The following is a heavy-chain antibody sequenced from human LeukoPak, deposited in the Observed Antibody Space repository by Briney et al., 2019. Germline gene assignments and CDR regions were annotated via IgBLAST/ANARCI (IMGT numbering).Heavy chain of an antibody. D-gene: IGHD3-16*01. CDR2: IYHSERT. J-gene: IGHJ4*02. Sequence: SETLSLTCTVSGYSINNGFYWGWIRQPPGQGLEWIGSIYHSERTHYNPSLKSRVTISVDTSKNQFSLKLSSATAADTAVYYCARVLPITPYFDYWGQGTLVTVSS. CDR1: GYSINNGFY. V-gene: IGHV4-38-2*02. CDR3: ARVLPITPYFDY.